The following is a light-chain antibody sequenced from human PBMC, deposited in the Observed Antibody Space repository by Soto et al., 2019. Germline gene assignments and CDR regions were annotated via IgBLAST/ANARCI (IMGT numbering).Light chain of an antibody. V-gene: IGLV1-51*01. J-gene: IGLJ1*01. CDR2: DDN. Sequence: QSVLPQPPSVSAAPGQKVTISCFGSSSNIGGNSVSWYQQLPGTAPKLLIYDDNKRPSGIPDRFSGSKSGTSATLGITGFQTGDEADYYCGSWDSSLSAYVFGTGTKVTVL. CDR3: GSWDSSLSAYV. CDR1: SSNIGGNS.